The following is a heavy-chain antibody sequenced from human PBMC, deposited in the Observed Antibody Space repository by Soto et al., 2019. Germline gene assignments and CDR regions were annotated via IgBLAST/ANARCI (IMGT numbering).Heavy chain of an antibody. Sequence: SETLSLTSTVSGGSISSYYWSWIRQPPGKGLEWIGYIYYSGSTNYNPSLKSRVTISVDTSKNQFSLKLSSVTAADTAVYYCARETTEGYYYGMDVWGQGTTVTVSS. CDR3: ARETTEGYYYGMDV. CDR2: IYYSGST. CDR1: GGSISSYY. J-gene: IGHJ6*02. D-gene: IGHD4-17*01. V-gene: IGHV4-59*01.